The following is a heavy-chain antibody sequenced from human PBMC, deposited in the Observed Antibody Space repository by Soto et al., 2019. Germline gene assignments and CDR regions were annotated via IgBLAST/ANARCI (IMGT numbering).Heavy chain of an antibody. Sequence: GASVKVSCKASGYTFTGYYMHWVRQAPGQGLEWMGWINPNSGGTNYAQKFQGWVTMTRDTSISTAYMELSRLRSDDTAVYYCARDTIAVAGTVGYYYYGMDVWGQGTTVTVSS. V-gene: IGHV1-2*04. CDR2: INPNSGGT. CDR1: GYTFTGYY. J-gene: IGHJ6*02. D-gene: IGHD6-19*01. CDR3: ARDTIAVAGTVGYYYYGMDV.